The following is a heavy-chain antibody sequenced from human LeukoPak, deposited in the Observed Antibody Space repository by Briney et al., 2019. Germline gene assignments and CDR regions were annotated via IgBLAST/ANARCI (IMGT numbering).Heavy chain of an antibody. Sequence: GGSLRLSCAASGFTFSSYAMSWARQAPGKGLEWVSAISGSGGSTYYADSVKGRFTISRDNSKNTLYLQMNSLRAEDTAVYYCAKDYLVLRFLEWLSNYFDYWGQGTLVTVSS. J-gene: IGHJ4*02. CDR2: ISGSGGST. D-gene: IGHD3-3*01. CDR3: AKDYLVLRFLEWLSNYFDY. CDR1: GFTFSSYA. V-gene: IGHV3-23*01.